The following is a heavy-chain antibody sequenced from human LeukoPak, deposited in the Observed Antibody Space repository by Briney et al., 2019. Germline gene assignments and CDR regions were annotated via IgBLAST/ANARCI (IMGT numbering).Heavy chain of an antibody. CDR2: IYYSGST. CDR3: ARRGGSGRSFDY. Sequence: SETLSLTCTVSGASVSCGGYYCSWLRQPPGKGLEWIGYIYYSGSTNYNPSLKSRVTISVDTSKNQFSLKVSSVTAADTAVYYCARRGGSGRSFDYWGQGTLVTVSS. D-gene: IGHD3-10*01. V-gene: IGHV4-61*08. J-gene: IGHJ4*02. CDR1: GASVSCGGYY.